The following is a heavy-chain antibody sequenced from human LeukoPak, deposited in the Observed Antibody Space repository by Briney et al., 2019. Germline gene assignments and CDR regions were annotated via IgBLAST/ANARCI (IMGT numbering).Heavy chain of an antibody. V-gene: IGHV4-4*02. CDR2: IYHSGST. CDR1: GGSISSSNW. J-gene: IGHJ5*02. Sequence: SSGTLSLTCAVSGGSISSSNWWSWVRQPPGKGLEWIGEIYHSGSTNYNPSLKSRVTISVDKSKNQFSLKLSSVTAADTAVYYCARDPYCSGGSCYSFDPWGQGTLVTVSS. D-gene: IGHD2-15*01. CDR3: ARDPYCSGGSCYSFDP.